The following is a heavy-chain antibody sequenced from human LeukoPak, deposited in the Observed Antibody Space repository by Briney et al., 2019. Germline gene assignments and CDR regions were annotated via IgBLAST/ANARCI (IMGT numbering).Heavy chain of an antibody. J-gene: IGHJ6*03. CDR1: GGSISNYF. D-gene: IGHD1-20*01. CDR3: ARESATSNWNPRRPQKGYLDV. Sequence: PSETLSLTCTVSGGSISNYFWSWIRQPPGKGLEWIGFIYYSGSTNYNPSLKSRVTMSVDTSKNQFSLKLSSVTAADTAVYYCARESATSNWNPRRPQKGYLDVWGKGTTVTVSS. V-gene: IGHV4-59*12. CDR2: IYYSGST.